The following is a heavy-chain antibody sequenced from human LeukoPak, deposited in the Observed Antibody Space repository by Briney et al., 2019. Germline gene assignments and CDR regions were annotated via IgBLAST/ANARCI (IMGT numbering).Heavy chain of an antibody. J-gene: IGHJ4*02. Sequence: GESLKISCKVSGYMFNSYWINWVRQMPGKGVEWMGRIDPSNSYTNYGPSFQGHVTISADKSSSTAYLQWSSLKASDTGIYYCATQSSAAGRGDWGQGTLVTVSS. CDR3: ATQSSAAGRGD. D-gene: IGHD6-25*01. CDR1: GYMFNSYW. V-gene: IGHV5-10-1*01. CDR2: IDPSNSYT.